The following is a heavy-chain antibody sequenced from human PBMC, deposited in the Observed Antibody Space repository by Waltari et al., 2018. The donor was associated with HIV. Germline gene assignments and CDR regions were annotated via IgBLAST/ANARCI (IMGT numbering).Heavy chain of an antibody. J-gene: IGHJ4*02. CDR3: ARGYSSSRWIPLYH. CDR2: FWSDGVE. Sequence: QVQLVESGGGVVQPGTSLTLSCAVSGFTFPNFAIHWVRHAPGKGLEWLAFFWSDGVEIADADSVKGRCTISKDSSQKTLYLHVTSLRAEDTALYYCARGYSSSRWIPLYHWGRGTLVTVSS. CDR1: GFTFPNFA. V-gene: IGHV3-33*01. D-gene: IGHD6-6*01.